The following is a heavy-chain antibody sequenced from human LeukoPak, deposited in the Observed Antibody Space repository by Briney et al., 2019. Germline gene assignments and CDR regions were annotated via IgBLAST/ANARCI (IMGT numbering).Heavy chain of an antibody. Sequence: SQTLSLTCAISGDSVSSNSASWSWIRQPPGKGLEWIGYIYYSGSTNYNPSLKSRVTISVDTSKNQFSLKLRSVTAADTAVYYCARREAQPMWGQGTMVTVSS. D-gene: IGHD2-2*01. V-gene: IGHV4-59*08. CDR1: GDSVSSNSAS. J-gene: IGHJ3*02. CDR2: IYYSGST. CDR3: ARREAQPM.